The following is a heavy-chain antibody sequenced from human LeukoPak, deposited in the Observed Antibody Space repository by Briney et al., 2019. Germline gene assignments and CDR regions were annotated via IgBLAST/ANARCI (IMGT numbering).Heavy chain of an antibody. D-gene: IGHD3-22*01. Sequence: GGSLRLSCAASGFTFDDYSMTWVRQVPGKGLEWVSGLKWNGDNIRYADSVKGRFTISRDNAKSSLYLEMNSLRGEDTALYYCARRRDSSAYYYFDYWGQGTLVTVSS. J-gene: IGHJ4*02. CDR3: ARRRDSSAYYYFDY. V-gene: IGHV3-20*04. CDR1: GFTFDDYS. CDR2: LKWNGDNI.